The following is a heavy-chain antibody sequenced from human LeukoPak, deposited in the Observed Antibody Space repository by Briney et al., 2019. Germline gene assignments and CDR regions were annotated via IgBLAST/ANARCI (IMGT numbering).Heavy chain of an antibody. Sequence: SETLSLTCTVSGGSISSYYWSRIRQPPGKGLEWIGYIYYSGSTNYNPSLKSRVTISVDTSKNQFSLKLSSVTAADTAVYYCARGVKRTHYGDYVVGWFDPWGQGTLVTVSS. D-gene: IGHD4-17*01. V-gene: IGHV4-59*01. CDR1: GGSISSYY. CDR3: ARGVKRTHYGDYVVGWFDP. J-gene: IGHJ5*02. CDR2: IYYSGST.